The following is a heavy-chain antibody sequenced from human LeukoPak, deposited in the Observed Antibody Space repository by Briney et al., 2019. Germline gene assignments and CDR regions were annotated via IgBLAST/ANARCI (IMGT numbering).Heavy chain of an antibody. Sequence: GRSLRLSCAASGFTFSSYAMHWVRQAPGKGLEWVAVISYDGSNKYYADSVKGRFTISRDNSKNTLYLQMNSLRAEDTAVYYCAKYDSSGYYRAPFDYWGQGTLVTVSS. CDR1: GFTFSSYA. CDR2: ISYDGSNK. CDR3: AKYDSSGYYRAPFDY. J-gene: IGHJ4*02. V-gene: IGHV3-30-3*01. D-gene: IGHD3-22*01.